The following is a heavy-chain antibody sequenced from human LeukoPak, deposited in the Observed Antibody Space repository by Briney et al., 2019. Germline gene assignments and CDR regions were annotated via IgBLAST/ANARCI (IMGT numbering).Heavy chain of an antibody. D-gene: IGHD3-16*02. CDR2: INTNTGNP. Sequence: ASVKVSCKASGGTFSSYAISWVRQAPGQGLEWMGWINTNTGNPTYAQGFTGRFVFSLDTSVSTAYLQISSLKAEDTAVYYCARVMITFGGVIVVYYFDYWGQGTLVTVSS. CDR1: GGTFSSYA. V-gene: IGHV7-4-1*02. CDR3: ARVMITFGGVIVVYYFDY. J-gene: IGHJ4*02.